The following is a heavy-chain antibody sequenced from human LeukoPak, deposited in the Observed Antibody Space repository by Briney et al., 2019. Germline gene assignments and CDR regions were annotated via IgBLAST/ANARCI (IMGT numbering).Heavy chain of an antibody. Sequence: GGSLRLSCAASGFTFSNAWMSWVRQAPGKGLEWVGRIKSKTDGGTTDYAAPVKGRFTISRDDSKNTLYLQMNSLRAEDTAVYYCARTTSMSYVGDAFDIWGQGTMVTVSS. D-gene: IGHD1-26*01. CDR2: IKSKTDGGTT. J-gene: IGHJ3*02. CDR1: GFTFSNAW. V-gene: IGHV3-15*05. CDR3: ARTTSMSYVGDAFDI.